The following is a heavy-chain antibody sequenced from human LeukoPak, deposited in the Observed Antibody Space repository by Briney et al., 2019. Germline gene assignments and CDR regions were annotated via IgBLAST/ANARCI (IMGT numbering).Heavy chain of an antibody. V-gene: IGHV4-39*07. D-gene: IGHD5-18*01. CDR3: ARSSSYGRTDAFDI. CDR2: ISYSGST. Sequence: SETLSLTCTVSGGSISSSNYYWGWVRQPPGKGLGWIGTISYSGSTYYNPPLRSRVTISVDTSKNQFSLRLSSVTAADTAVYYCARSSSYGRTDAFDIWGQGTMVTVSS. J-gene: IGHJ3*02. CDR1: GGSISSSNYY.